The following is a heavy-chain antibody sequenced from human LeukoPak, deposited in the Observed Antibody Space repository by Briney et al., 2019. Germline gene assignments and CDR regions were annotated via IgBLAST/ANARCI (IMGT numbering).Heavy chain of an antibody. D-gene: IGHD3-22*01. CDR3: ARDNDRVHNTYYYDSSGSNFAY. V-gene: IGHV1-69*13. Sequence: ASVKVSCKASGGPFSSYAISWVRQAPGQGLEWMGGIIPIFGTANYAQKFQGRVTITADESTSTAYMELSSLRSEDTAVYYCARDNDRVHNTYYYDSSGSNFAYWGRGTLVTVSS. J-gene: IGHJ4*02. CDR2: IIPIFGTA. CDR1: GGPFSSYA.